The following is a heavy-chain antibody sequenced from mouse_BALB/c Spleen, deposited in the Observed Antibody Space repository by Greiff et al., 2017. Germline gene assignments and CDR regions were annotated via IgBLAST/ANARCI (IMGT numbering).Heavy chain of an antibody. Sequence: QVQLQQSAAELARPGASVKMSCKASGYTFTSYTMHWVKQRPGQGLEWIGYINPGSGYTEYNQKFKDKTTLTADKSSSTAYMQLSSLTSEDSAVYYCARTRGGYDVYYAMDYWGQGTSVTVSS. CDR3: ARTRGGYDVYYAMDY. J-gene: IGHJ4*01. CDR2: INPGSGYT. CDR1: GYTFTSYT. D-gene: IGHD2-14*01. V-gene: IGHV1-4*02.